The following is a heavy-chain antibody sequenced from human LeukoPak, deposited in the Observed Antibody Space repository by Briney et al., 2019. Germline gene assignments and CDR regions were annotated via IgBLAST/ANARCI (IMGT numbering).Heavy chain of an antibody. D-gene: IGHD2-8*01. CDR2: IYPDDSDT. J-gene: IGHJ6*03. Sequence: PGESLKISCKGSGYSFTSYWIGWVRQMPGKGLEWMGIIYPDDSDTRYSPSFEGQVIISVDKSISTAYLQWSSLKASDTATYYCARHGRCTNGVCYSNYYYYMDVWGKGTTVTVSS. CDR3: ARHGRCTNGVCYSNYYYYMDV. CDR1: GYSFTSYW. V-gene: IGHV5-51*01.